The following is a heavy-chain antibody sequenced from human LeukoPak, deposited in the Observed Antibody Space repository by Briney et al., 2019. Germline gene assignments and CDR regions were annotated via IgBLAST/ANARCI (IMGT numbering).Heavy chain of an antibody. J-gene: IGHJ5*02. CDR2: INPNSGGT. D-gene: IGHD3-10*01. CDR3: ARDYYGSGSYYWFDP. CDR1: GYTFTGYY. V-gene: IGHV1-2*02. Sequence: ASVKVSCKASGYTFTGYYMHWVRQAPGQGLEWMGWINPNSGGTNYAQKFQGRVTMTRDTSVSTAYMELSRLRSDDTAVYYCARDYYGSGSYYWFDPWGQGTLVTVSS.